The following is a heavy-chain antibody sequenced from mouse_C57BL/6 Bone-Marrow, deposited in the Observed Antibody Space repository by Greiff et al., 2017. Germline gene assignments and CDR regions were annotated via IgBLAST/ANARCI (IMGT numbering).Heavy chain of an antibody. D-gene: IGHD5-1*01. CDR3: AGWENLHWCFDV. CDR2: IYPDSGNT. V-gene: IGHV1-76*01. J-gene: IGHJ1*03. Sequence: QVQLKQSGPELVRPGASVKMSCKASGYTFTDYYINWVKQRPGQGLEWIARIYPDSGNTYYNEKFKGKATLTAENSSSTAYMQLSSQTSEDSAVYFCAGWENLHWCFDVWGTGTTVTVSS. CDR1: GYTFTDYY.